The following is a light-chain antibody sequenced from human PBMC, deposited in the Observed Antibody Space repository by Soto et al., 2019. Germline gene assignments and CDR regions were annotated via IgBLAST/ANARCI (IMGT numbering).Light chain of an antibody. V-gene: IGKV3-20*01. CDR1: QSVSSSY. Sequence: PGERATLSCRASQSVSSSYLAWYQQKPGQAPRLLIYGASSRATGIPDRFSGSGSGTDFTLTISRLEPEDFAVYYCQQYGSSSWTFGQGTKV. CDR2: GAS. CDR3: QQYGSSSWT. J-gene: IGKJ1*01.